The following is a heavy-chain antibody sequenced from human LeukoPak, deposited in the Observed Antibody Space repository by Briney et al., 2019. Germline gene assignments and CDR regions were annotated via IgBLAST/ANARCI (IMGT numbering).Heavy chain of an antibody. J-gene: IGHJ5*02. CDR3: ARGGYSYDNWFDP. CDR2: IYYSGST. Sequence: PSETLSLTCAVSGGSISSGGYSWSWIRQPPGKGLEWIGYIYYSGSTYYNPSLKSRVTISVDTSKNQFSLKLSSVTAADTAVYYCARGGYSYDNWFDPWGQGTLVTVSS. V-gene: IGHV4-30-4*07. CDR1: GGSISSGGYS. D-gene: IGHD5-18*01.